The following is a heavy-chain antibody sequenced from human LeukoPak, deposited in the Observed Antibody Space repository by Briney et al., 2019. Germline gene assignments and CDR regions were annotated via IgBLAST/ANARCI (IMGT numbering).Heavy chain of an antibody. CDR2: ISGSNSYI. J-gene: IGHJ4*02. D-gene: IGHD3-22*01. V-gene: IGHV3-21*01. Sequence: GGSLRLSCAASGFTFSSYSMNWVRQAPGKGLEWVSSISGSNSYIYYADSMKGRFTISRDNSKNTLYLQMNSLRAEDTAVYYCAKDGDDSIEHWGQGTLVTVSS. CDR1: GFTFSSYS. CDR3: AKDGDDSIEH.